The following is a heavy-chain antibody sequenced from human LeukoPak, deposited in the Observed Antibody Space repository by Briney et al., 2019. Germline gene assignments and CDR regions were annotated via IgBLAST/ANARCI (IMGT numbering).Heavy chain of an antibody. V-gene: IGHV5-51*01. J-gene: IGHJ4*02. CDR1: GYSFNSYW. Sequence: GESLKISCKGSGYSFNSYWIAWVRQMPGKGLEWMGIIYPGDSDTRYSPSFEGQVTISADKSISTAYLQWSSLKASDTAMYYCARRAYCGGDCYVDYWGQGTLVTVSS. CDR2: IYPGDSDT. CDR3: ARRAYCGGDCYVDY. D-gene: IGHD2-21*02.